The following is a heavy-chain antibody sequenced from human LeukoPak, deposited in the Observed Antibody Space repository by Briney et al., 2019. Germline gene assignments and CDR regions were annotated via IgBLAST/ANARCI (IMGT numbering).Heavy chain of an antibody. J-gene: IGHJ6*04. CDR3: SPPAYLYKVDV. Sequence: GGSLRLSCSASGLTFSVSAIHWVRQASGKGLEWVGRIKTKADNYATAYAASVKGRFTISRDDSTNTAYLQMNSLKTEDTAGYFLSPPAYLYKVDVWGKGTTVTVSS. V-gene: IGHV3-73*01. D-gene: IGHD5-24*01. CDR1: GLTFSVSA. CDR2: IKTKADNYAT.